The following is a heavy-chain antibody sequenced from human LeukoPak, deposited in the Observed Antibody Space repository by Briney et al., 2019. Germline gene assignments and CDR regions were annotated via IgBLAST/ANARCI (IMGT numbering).Heavy chain of an antibody. CDR1: GGSISSGAYF. CDR2: VYYSGSI. J-gene: IGHJ5*02. CDR3: ARDFESRFDP. V-gene: IGHV4-31*03. Sequence: PSETLSLTCTVSGGSISSGAYFWSWIRQHPGKGLEWIGYVYYSGSIYYNPSLKSRLIISVDTSKNQFSLKLSSVTAADTAVYYCARDFESRFDPWGQGTLVTVSS.